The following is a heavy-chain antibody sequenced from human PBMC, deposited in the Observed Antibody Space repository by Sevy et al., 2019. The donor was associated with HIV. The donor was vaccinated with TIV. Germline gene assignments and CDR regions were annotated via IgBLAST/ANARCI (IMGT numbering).Heavy chain of an antibody. V-gene: IGHV3-23*01. J-gene: IGHJ4*02. D-gene: IGHD3-22*01. Sequence: GGSLRLSCAASGFTFSNYAMNWVRRAPGKGLEWVSGISGSGGSGDKTNYADSVKGRFTISRDDSKNSLYLQLNSLRAEDTAIYSCARKYDSSGYFDYWGQGTLVTVSS. CDR3: ARKYDSSGYFDY. CDR1: GFTFSNYA. CDR2: ISGSGGSGDKT.